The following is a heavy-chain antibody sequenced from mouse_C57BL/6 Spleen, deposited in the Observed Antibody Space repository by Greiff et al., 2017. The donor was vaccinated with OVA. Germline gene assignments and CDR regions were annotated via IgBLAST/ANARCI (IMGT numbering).Heavy chain of an antibody. V-gene: IGHV1-72*01. CDR2: IDPNSGGT. J-gene: IGHJ4*01. CDR1: GYTFTSYW. Sequence: QQSCKASGYTFTSYWMHWVKQRPGRGLEWIGRIDPNSGGTKYNEKFKSKATLTVDKPSSTAYMQLSSLTSEDSAVYYCASDGYYEGYYAMDYWGQGTSVTVSS. CDR3: ASDGYYEGYYAMDY. D-gene: IGHD2-3*01.